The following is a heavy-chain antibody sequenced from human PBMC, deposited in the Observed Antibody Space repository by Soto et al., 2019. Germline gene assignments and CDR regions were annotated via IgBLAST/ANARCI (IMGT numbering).Heavy chain of an antibody. D-gene: IGHD6-13*01. CDR1: GGSISSSSYY. V-gene: IGHV4-39*01. CDR3: ASPGIAAAAPIDS. CDR2: IYYSGST. J-gene: IGHJ4*02. Sequence: SETLSLTCTVSGGSISSSSYYWGWIRQPPGKGLEWIGSIYYSGSTYYNPSLKSRVTISVDTSKNQFSLKLSSVTAADTAVYYCASPGIAAAAPIDSWGQGTLVTVSS.